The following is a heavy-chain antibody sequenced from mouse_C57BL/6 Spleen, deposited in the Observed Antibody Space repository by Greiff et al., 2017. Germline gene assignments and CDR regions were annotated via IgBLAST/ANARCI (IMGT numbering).Heavy chain of an antibody. J-gene: IGHJ4*01. CDR1: GFTIKNTY. CDR3: APHGPNYAMDY. Sequence: EVQLQQSVAELVRPGASVKLSCTASGFTIKNTYMHWVKQRPEQGLEWIGRIDPANGTTKYAKEFQGKATITADTSTNTGYLQLSSLTSEDTASYYCAPHGPNYAMDYWGQGTSVTVSS. CDR2: IDPANGTT. D-gene: IGHD1-1*02. V-gene: IGHV14-3*01.